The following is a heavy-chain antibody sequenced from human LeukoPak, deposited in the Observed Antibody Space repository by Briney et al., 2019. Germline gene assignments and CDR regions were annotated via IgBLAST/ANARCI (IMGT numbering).Heavy chain of an antibody. CDR1: GFNFSPYA. CDR3: ATLRDIVVVATTPTDV. Sequence: GGSLRLSCVASGFNFSPYAVHWVRQAPGKGLEWVAIISNDGTTESYTDSVKGRFTISRDNFKNTLYLQMNGLRLEDTAMYYCATLRDIVVVATTPTDVWGKGTTVIVSS. J-gene: IGHJ6*04. D-gene: IGHD2-2*01. CDR2: ISNDGTTE. V-gene: IGHV3-30-3*01.